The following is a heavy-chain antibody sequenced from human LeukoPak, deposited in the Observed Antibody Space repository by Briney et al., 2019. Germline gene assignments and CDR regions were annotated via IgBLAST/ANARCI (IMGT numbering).Heavy chain of an antibody. V-gene: IGHV4-30-4*08. J-gene: IGHJ3*02. CDR1: GGSISSGDYY. Sequence: SETLSLTCTVSGGSISSGDYYWSWIRQPPGKGLEWIGYIYYSGSTYYNPSLKSRVTISVDTSKNQFSLKLSSVTAADTSEYYCARVASSSSDDAFDIWGQGTMVTVSS. D-gene: IGHD6-6*01. CDR3: ARVASSSSDDAFDI. CDR2: IYYSGST.